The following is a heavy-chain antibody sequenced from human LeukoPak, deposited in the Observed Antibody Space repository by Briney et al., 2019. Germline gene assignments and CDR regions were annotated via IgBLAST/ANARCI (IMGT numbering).Heavy chain of an antibody. V-gene: IGHV4-31*03. Sequence: PSETLSLTCTVSGGSISSGGYYWSWIRQHPGKGLEWIGYIYYSGSTYYNPSLKSRVTISVDTSKNQFSLKLSSVTAADTAVYYCARHMDADIVATIDYWGQGTLVTVSS. D-gene: IGHD5-12*01. CDR1: GGSISSGGYY. CDR2: IYYSGST. J-gene: IGHJ4*02. CDR3: ARHMDADIVATIDY.